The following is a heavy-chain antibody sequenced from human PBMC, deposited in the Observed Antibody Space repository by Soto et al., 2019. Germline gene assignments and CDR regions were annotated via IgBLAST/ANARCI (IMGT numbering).Heavy chain of an antibody. J-gene: IGHJ4*02. D-gene: IGHD1-1*01. Sequence: EVQLVESGGGLVKPGGSLRLSCAASGFTFTRYSMNWVRQAPGKGLEWVSSISSTTNYIYYGDSMKGRFTISRDNAKNSLYLQINSLRGEDTAIYYCARSGDNYNLLDYWGQGTPVTVSS. CDR3: ARSGDNYNLLDY. CDR1: GFTFTRYS. V-gene: IGHV3-21*06. CDR2: ISSTTNYI.